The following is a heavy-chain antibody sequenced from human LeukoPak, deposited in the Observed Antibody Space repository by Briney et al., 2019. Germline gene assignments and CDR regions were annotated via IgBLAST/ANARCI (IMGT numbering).Heavy chain of an antibody. CDR1: GYTFTTYG. CDR3: ARDCSTSCYWFDP. J-gene: IGHJ5*02. D-gene: IGHD2-2*01. V-gene: IGHV1-18*01. CDR2: ISGYDGNT. Sequence: GASVKVSCKASGYTFTTYGISWVRQAPGQGLEWMGWISGYDGNTKYAQKLQGRVTMTTDTSTSTAYMELRSLRSDDTAVYYCARDCSTSCYWFDPWGQGTLATVAS.